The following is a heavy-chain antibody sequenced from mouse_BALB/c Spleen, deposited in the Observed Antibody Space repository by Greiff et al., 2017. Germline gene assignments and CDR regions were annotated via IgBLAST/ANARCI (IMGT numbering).Heavy chain of an antibody. Sequence: VKLMESGPGLVAPSQSLSITCTVSGFSLTGYGVNWVRQPPGKGLEWLGMIWGDGSTDYNSALKSRLSISKDNSKSQVFLKMNSLQTDDTARYYCARAYYGSSPWFAYWGQGTLVTVSA. J-gene: IGHJ3*01. CDR2: IWGDGST. CDR3: ARAYYGSSPWFAY. D-gene: IGHD1-1*01. V-gene: IGHV2-6-7*01. CDR1: GFSLTGYG.